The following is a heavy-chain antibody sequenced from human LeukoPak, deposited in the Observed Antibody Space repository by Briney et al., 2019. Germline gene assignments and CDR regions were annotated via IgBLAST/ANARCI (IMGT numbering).Heavy chain of an antibody. J-gene: IGHJ4*02. Sequence: SETLSLTCTVSGGSISSSSYYWGWIRQPPGKGLEWIGSIYYSGSTYYNPYLKSRVTISVDTSKNQFSLKLSSVTAADTAVYYCARGKLGYCTNGVCYAYFDYWGQGTLVTVSS. CDR3: ARGKLGYCTNGVCYAYFDY. CDR2: IYYSGST. D-gene: IGHD2-8*01. CDR1: GGSISSSSYY. V-gene: IGHV4-39*01.